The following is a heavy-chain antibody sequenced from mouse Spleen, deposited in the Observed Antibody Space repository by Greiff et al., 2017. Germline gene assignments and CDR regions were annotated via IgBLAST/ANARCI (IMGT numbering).Heavy chain of an antibody. CDR3: ARRWDVYWYFDV. Sequence: VQLQQSGAELARPGASVKMSCKASGYTFTSYTMHWVKQRPGQGLEWIGYINPSSGYTKYNQKFKDKATLTADKSSSTAYMQLSSLTSEDSAVYYCARRWDVYWYFDVWGAGTTVTVSS. CDR1: GYTFTSYT. J-gene: IGHJ1*01. V-gene: IGHV1-4*01. CDR2: INPSSGYT. D-gene: IGHD4-1*01.